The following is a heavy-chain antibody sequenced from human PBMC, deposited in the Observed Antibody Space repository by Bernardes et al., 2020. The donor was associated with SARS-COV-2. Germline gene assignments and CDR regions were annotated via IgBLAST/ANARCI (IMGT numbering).Heavy chain of an antibody. CDR3: ARDRWFDL. J-gene: IGHJ5*02. Sequence: SETLSLTCTVSGGSISSGGNYWNWIRQHPGKGLEWIGYIYYSGSTSYNPSLKSRVTISIDTSKNQFSLKLSSVTAADTAVYYCARDRWFDLWGQGTLVTVSS. CDR1: GGSISSGGNY. CDR2: IYYSGST. V-gene: IGHV4-31*03.